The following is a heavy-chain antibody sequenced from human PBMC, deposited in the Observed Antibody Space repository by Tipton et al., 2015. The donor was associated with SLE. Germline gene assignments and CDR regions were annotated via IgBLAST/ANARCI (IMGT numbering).Heavy chain of an antibody. V-gene: IGHV3-43*01. CDR3: AKEGSASGFGCFSY. D-gene: IGHD6-6*01. J-gene: IGHJ4*02. CDR2: ITWDGGST. Sequence: SLRLSCAASGFTFDDYTMHWVRQAPGKGLEWVSLITWDGGSTYYADSVKGRFTISRDNSKHSLYLQMNSPRTDDTALYYCAKEGSASGFGCFSYWGQGTLVTVSS. CDR1: GFTFDDYT.